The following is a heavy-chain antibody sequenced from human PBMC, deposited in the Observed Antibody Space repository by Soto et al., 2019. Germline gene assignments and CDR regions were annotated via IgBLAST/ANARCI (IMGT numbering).Heavy chain of an antibody. Sequence: SETLSLTCAVSGGSISSSNWWSWVRQPPGKGLEWIGEIYHSGSTNYNPSLKSRVTISVDKSKNQFSLKLSSVTAADTAMYYCTTDLSITKGSSLGAYYFDSWGQGTLVTVSS. D-gene: IGHD6-6*01. CDR2: IYHSGST. CDR3: TTDLSITKGSSLGAYYFDS. J-gene: IGHJ4*02. V-gene: IGHV4-4*02. CDR1: GGSISSSNW.